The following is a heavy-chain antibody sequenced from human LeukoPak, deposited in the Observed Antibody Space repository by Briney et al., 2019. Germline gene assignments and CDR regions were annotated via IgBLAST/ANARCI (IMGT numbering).Heavy chain of an antibody. CDR3: ARDPRRDMGPTNWFDP. Sequence: ASVKVSCKASGYTFTNYGINWVRQAPGQGFEWMGWISTYNGNTNYAQTLQGRVTMTTDTSTSTAYMELRSLRFDDTAVYYCARDPRRDMGPTNWFDPWGQGTLVTVSS. CDR1: GYTFTNYG. J-gene: IGHJ5*02. D-gene: IGHD2-21*02. V-gene: IGHV1-18*01. CDR2: ISTYNGNT.